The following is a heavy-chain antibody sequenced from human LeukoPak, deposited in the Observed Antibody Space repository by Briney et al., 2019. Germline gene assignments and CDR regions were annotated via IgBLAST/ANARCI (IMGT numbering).Heavy chain of an antibody. Sequence: PGGSLRLSCAASGFSFSDYNMNWVRQAPGKGLEWVSSISSSSTYIYYADSVKGRFTIPRDNAKNSLYLQMNSLRAEDTAVYYCAKYSSGWFDYWGQGALVTVSS. CDR1: GFSFSDYN. CDR3: AKYSSGWFDY. D-gene: IGHD6-19*01. V-gene: IGHV3-21*01. CDR2: ISSSSTYI. J-gene: IGHJ4*02.